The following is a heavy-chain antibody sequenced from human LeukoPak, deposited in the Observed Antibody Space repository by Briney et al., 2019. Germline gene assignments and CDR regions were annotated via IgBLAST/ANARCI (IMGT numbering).Heavy chain of an antibody. Sequence: SETLSLTCGVYGGSFSGYHWNWIRQPPGEGLEWIGEINHSGSTNYNPSLKSRVTISVDTSKKQFSLRLSSVTAADTAVYFCARIMLSWREFDCWGQGTLVTVSS. J-gene: IGHJ4*02. V-gene: IGHV4-34*01. CDR1: GGSFSGYH. CDR2: INHSGST. CDR3: ARIMLSWREFDC. D-gene: IGHD1-26*01.